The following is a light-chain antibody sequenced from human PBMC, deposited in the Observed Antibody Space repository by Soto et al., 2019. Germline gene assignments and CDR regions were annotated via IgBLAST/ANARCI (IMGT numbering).Light chain of an antibody. Sequence: QSALTQPASVSGSPGQSVTISCTGPRSDIGDSNFISWYQHSPGKAPRLLIYEVNNRPSGVSKRFSGSKAGNTASLTISGLLDDDEADYFCDSFRSGTILVFGSGNKVTV. V-gene: IGLV2-14*01. CDR1: RSDIGDSNF. J-gene: IGLJ1*01. CDR3: DSFRSGTILV. CDR2: EVN.